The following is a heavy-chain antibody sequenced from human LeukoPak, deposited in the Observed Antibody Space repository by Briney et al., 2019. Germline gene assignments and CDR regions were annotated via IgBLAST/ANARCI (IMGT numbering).Heavy chain of an antibody. CDR1: GFTFSSYW. V-gene: IGHV3-74*01. J-gene: IGHJ4*02. CDR3: ARGAPAGSIIDY. Sequence: GGSLRLSCAASGFTFSSYWMHWVRQAPGKGLVWVSRINSDGSSTSYADSVKGRFTISRDNAKNTLYLQMNSLRAEDTAVYYCARGAPAGSIIDYWGQGTLVTVSS. D-gene: IGHD2-2*01. CDR2: INSDGSST.